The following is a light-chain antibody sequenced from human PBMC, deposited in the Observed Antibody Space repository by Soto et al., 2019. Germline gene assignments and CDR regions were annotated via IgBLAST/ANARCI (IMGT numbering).Light chain of an antibody. CDR2: DAS. CDR3: QQYHSYWT. J-gene: IGKJ1*01. Sequence: DFQMTQSPSTLSASVGDRVTITCRASQNIRSRLAWFQQKPGKAPKLLIYDASSLESGVPQRFSGSGSGTEFTFTISSLQTDDFSTYYWQQYHSYWTFGQGTKVDIK. V-gene: IGKV1-5*01. CDR1: QNIRSR.